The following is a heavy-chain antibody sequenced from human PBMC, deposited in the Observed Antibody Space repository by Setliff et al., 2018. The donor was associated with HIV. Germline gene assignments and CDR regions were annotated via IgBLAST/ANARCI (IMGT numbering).Heavy chain of an antibody. CDR2: INPKSGAT. Sequence: ASVKVSCKASGYSFTGYYVNWVRQAPGQGLEWMGRINPKSGATNLAQKFQGRVTLTRDTSVTTVYMELTSLRSEDTAVYYCARIPTGGAFDIWGQGTVVTVSS. CDR3: ARIPTGGAFDI. J-gene: IGHJ3*02. CDR1: GYSFTGYY. V-gene: IGHV1-2*06. D-gene: IGHD7-27*01.